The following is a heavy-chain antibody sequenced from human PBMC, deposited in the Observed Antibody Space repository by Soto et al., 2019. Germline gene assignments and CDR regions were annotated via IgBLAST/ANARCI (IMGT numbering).Heavy chain of an antibody. CDR1: GGPFPSGGYY. D-gene: IGHD3-16*01. CDR2: MYHNGDT. Sequence: SETLSLTCTVSGGPFPSGGYYWSWIRQEPGKGLEWIGYMYHNGDTSYNPSLRSRVTISVDTSKTQFSLKLSSVTSADTAVYYCARGDSQVSSVFDYWGQGILVTVSS. J-gene: IGHJ4*02. CDR3: ARGDSQVSSVFDY. V-gene: IGHV4-31*03.